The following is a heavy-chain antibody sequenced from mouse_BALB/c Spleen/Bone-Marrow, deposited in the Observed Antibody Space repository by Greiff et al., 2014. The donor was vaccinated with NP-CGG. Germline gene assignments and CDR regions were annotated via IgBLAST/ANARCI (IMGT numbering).Heavy chain of an antibody. D-gene: IGHD2-4*01. CDR2: INPSSDYT. V-gene: IGHV1-4*01. CDR1: GYTFTSYT. Sequence: QVQLKESGAELARPGASVKMSCEASGYTFTSYTIHWVKQRPGQGLEWIGYINPSSDYTNYNQKFKDKATLTADKSSSTAYMQLSSLTSEDSAVYYCAREGLRAWFVYWGQGTLVTVSA. J-gene: IGHJ3*01. CDR3: AREGLRAWFVY.